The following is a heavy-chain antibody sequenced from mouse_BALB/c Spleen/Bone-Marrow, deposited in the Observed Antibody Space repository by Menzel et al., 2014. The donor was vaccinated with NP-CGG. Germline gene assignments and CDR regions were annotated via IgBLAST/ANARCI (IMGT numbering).Heavy chain of an antibody. J-gene: IGHJ4*01. V-gene: IGHV5-4*02. CDR3: ARTYRPYALDY. Sequence: EAQLVESGGGLVKPGGSLKLSCAASGFIFSDYYMYWVRQTPEKRLEWVATISDGGSYTSYPDSVKGRFTVSRDNAKNNLYLQMSSLKSEDTAFYYCARTYRPYALDYWGQGSSVTVSS. D-gene: IGHD2-14*01. CDR1: GFIFSDYY. CDR2: ISDGGSYT.